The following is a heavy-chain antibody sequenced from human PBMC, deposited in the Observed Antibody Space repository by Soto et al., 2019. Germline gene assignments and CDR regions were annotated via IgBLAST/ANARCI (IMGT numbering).Heavy chain of an antibody. J-gene: IGHJ6*02. CDR2: ISSTGGTV. V-gene: IGHV3-11*01. CDR1: GFTLSDYY. CDR3: ARDALDYYGLDV. Sequence: QVQLVESGGGLVKPGESLRLSCAASGFTLSDYYMTWVRQTPGKGLEWISYISSTGGTVNYADSVKGRFTISRDNIKNSLFLQMTSLRDEDTAVYYCARDALDYYGLDVWGQGTTVTVSS.